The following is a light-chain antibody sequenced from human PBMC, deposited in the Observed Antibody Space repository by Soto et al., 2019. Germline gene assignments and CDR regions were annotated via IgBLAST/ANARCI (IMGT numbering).Light chain of an antibody. CDR1: YSNIGAGYG. CDR2: DTT. J-gene: IGLJ1*01. CDR3: QSYDNSLSGSEL. V-gene: IGLV1-40*01. Sequence: QSALTQPPSVSGSPGQSVTISCTGSYSNIGAGYGVHWYQQLPGTAPKLIIYDTTNRPSGVPDRFSGSRSGTSASLAITGLQAEDEADYFCQSYDNSLSGSELFGTGTKVTVL.